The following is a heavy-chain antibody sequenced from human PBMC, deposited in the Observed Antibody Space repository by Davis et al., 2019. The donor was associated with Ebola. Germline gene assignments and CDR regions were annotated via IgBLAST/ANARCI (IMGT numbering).Heavy chain of an antibody. V-gene: IGHV3-30-3*01. CDR3: ARASLISTLDY. J-gene: IGHJ4*02. Sequence: GESLKISCAASGFTFSSYAMHWVRQAPGKGLEWVAVISYDGSNKYYADSVKGRFTISRDNSKNTLYLQMNSLRAEDTAVYYCARASLISTLDYWGQGTLVTVSS. D-gene: IGHD2-2*01. CDR1: GFTFSSYA. CDR2: ISYDGSNK.